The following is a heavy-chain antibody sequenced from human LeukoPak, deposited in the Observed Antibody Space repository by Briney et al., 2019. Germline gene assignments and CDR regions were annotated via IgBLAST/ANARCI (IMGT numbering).Heavy chain of an antibody. CDR2: ISGSGGST. D-gene: IGHD3-16*01. CDR1: GFTFDDYA. Sequence: GRSLRLSCAASGFTFDDYAMHWVRQAPGKGLEWVSGISGSGGSTYYADSVKGRFTISRDNSKKTLFMQMNSLRAEDTAVYYCANPAASASGGYWGQGTLVTVSS. CDR3: ANPAASASGGY. V-gene: IGHV3-23*01. J-gene: IGHJ4*02.